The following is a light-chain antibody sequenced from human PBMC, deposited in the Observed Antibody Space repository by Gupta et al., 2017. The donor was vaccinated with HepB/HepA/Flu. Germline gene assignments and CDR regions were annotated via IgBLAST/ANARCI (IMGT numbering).Light chain of an antibody. Sequence: EVVMTQSPATLSVSPGERATLSCRASQTISRNLAWYQQKPGQAPRLLIYGGSTRATGIPARFSGGGSGTDFTLTISSLQPEDFAVYYCLQYHNWPPITFGQETRLEVK. CDR2: GGS. CDR3: LQYHNWPPIT. CDR1: QTISRN. V-gene: IGKV3-15*01. J-gene: IGKJ5*01.